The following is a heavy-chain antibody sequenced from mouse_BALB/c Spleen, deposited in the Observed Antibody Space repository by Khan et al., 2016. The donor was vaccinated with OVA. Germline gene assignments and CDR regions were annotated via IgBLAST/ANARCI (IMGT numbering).Heavy chain of an antibody. CDR3: ARFLYYFGSRGYYFDY. J-gene: IGHJ2*01. CDR2: INNSGST. Sequence: EVQLQESGPGLVKPSQSLSLTCTVTGYSITSDYAWNWIRQFPGNKLEWMGYINNSGSTSYNPSLKSRISITRDTSKNQFFLQLNSVTTEDTATYYCARFLYYFGSRGYYFDYWSQGTTLTVSS. V-gene: IGHV3-2*02. CDR1: GYSITSDYA. D-gene: IGHD1-1*01.